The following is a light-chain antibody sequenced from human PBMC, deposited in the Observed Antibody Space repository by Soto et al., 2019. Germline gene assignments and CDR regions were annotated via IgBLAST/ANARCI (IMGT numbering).Light chain of an antibody. CDR1: SSDVGGYNY. J-gene: IGLJ1*01. CDR2: DVS. V-gene: IGLV2-14*01. CDR3: SSYTRSSTHV. Sequence: QSALTQPASVSGSPGQAITISCTGTSSDVGGYNYVSWYQQHPGKAPKLMIYDVSNRPSGVSNRFSGSKSGNTASLTISGLQAEVEADYYCSSYTRSSTHVFGTGTQVTVL.